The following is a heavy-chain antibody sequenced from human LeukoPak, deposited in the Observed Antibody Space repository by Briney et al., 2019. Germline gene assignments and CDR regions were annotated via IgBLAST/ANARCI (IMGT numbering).Heavy chain of an antibody. CDR3: AKDRQWLVRGKYYFDY. J-gene: IGHJ4*02. CDR1: GFTFSSYG. Sequence: GGSLRLSCAGSGFTFSSYGMHWVRQAPGKGLEWVAVISYDGSNKYYADSVKGRFTISRDNSKNTLYLQMNSLRAEDTAVYYCAKDRQWLVRGKYYFDYWGQGTLVTVSS. D-gene: IGHD6-19*01. CDR2: ISYDGSNK. V-gene: IGHV3-30*18.